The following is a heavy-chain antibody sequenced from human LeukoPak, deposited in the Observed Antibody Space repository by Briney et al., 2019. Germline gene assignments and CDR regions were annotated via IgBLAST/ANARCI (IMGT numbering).Heavy chain of an antibody. D-gene: IGHD3-3*01. V-gene: IGHV3-48*01. J-gene: IGHJ4*02. CDR1: GFTFSSYS. Sequence: GGSLRLSCAASGFTFSSYSMNWVRQAPGKGLEWVSYISSSSSTIYYAASVKGRFTISRDNAKNSLSLQMNSLRAEDTAVYYCARDPRVPPHYWGQGALVTVSS. CDR2: ISSSSSTI. CDR3: ARDPRVPPHY.